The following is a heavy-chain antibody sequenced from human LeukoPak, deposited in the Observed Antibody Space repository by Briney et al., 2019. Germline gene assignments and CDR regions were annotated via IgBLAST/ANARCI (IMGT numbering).Heavy chain of an antibody. Sequence: SETLSLTCAVSGGSMSSGGFSWGWIRQPPGKGLEWIAYIYCRGSTNYNPSLKSRVNISVDTSKNQFSLKLNSVTAADTAVYYCAREGSGYDYAAFDIWGQGTMVTVSS. CDR2: IYCRGST. V-gene: IGHV4-30-4*07. D-gene: IGHD5-12*01. CDR1: GGSMSSGGFS. J-gene: IGHJ3*02. CDR3: AREGSGYDYAAFDI.